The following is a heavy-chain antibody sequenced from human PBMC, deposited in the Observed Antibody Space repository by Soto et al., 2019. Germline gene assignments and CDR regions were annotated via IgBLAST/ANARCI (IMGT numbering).Heavy chain of an antibody. CDR1: GFTFSDYY. V-gene: IGHV3-11*06. D-gene: IGHD2-2*01. CDR3: ARDPLGGQLRSAYYYGMDV. Sequence: GGSLRLSCAASGFTFSDYYMSWIRQAPGKGLEWVSYISSSSYTNYADSVKGRFTISRDNAKNSLYPQMNSLRAEDTAVYYCARDPLGGQLRSAYYYGMDVWGQGTTVTVSS. J-gene: IGHJ6*02. CDR2: ISSSSYT.